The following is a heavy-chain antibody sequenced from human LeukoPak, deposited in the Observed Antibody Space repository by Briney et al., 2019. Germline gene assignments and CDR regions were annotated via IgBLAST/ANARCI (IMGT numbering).Heavy chain of an antibody. CDR2: ISSTSSSYI. V-gene: IGHV3-21*04. D-gene: IGHD1-26*01. Sequence: GGSLRLSCAASGFTFLSYSMNWVRQAPGKGLEWVSSISSTSSSYIYYADSVKGRFTISRDNAKNSLYLQMNSLRAEDTAVYYCARDGFHTGSYTYWGQGTPVTVSS. CDR1: GFTFLSYS. CDR3: ARDGFHTGSYTY. J-gene: IGHJ4*02.